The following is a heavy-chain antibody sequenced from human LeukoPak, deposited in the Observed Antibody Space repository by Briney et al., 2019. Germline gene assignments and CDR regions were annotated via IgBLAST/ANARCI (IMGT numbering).Heavy chain of an antibody. Sequence: PGGSLRLSCAASGFIVSSNYMSWVRQAPGKGLEWVSIIYSSGNTYYADSVKGRFTISRDKSKNTLYLQMNSLRAEDTAVYYCARVETSKGYYFDYWGQGTLLTVSS. J-gene: IGHJ4*02. CDR2: IYSSGNT. CDR3: ARVETSKGYYFDY. CDR1: GFIVSSNY. V-gene: IGHV3-66*01.